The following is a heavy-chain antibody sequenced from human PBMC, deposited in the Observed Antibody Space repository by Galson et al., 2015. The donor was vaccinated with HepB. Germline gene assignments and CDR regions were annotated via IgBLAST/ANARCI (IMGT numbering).Heavy chain of an antibody. V-gene: IGHV3-11*06. Sequence: SLRLSCAASGFTFSDYYMSWIRQAPGKGLEWVSYISSSSSYTNYADSVKGRFTISRDNAKNSLYLQMNSLRAEDTAVYYCARVACTSSSCYYYKDIWGKGTTVTVSS. D-gene: IGHD2-2*01. J-gene: IGHJ6*03. CDR2: ISSSSSYT. CDR1: GFTFSDYY. CDR3: ARVACTSSSCYYYKDI.